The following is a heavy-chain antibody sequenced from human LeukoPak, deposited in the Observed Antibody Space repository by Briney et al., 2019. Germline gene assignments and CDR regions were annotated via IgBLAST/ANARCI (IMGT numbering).Heavy chain of an antibody. CDR2: ISWNSGSI. CDR3: ARGYYGSGTYYALFDY. Sequence: PGGSLRLSCAASGFTFDDYAMHWVRQTPGKGLEWVSVISWNSGSIGYADSVKGRFTISRDNAKNSLYLQMNSLRAEDTALYYCARGYYGSGTYYALFDYWGQGTLVTVSS. D-gene: IGHD3-10*01. CDR1: GFTFDDYA. V-gene: IGHV3-9*01. J-gene: IGHJ4*02.